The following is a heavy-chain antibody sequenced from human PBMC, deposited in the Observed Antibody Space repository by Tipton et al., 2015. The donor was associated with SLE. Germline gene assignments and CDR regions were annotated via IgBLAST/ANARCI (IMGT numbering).Heavy chain of an antibody. CDR3: ASRITIFALDV. V-gene: IGHV4-34*01. CDR1: GGSLSSYY. Sequence: LRLSCTVSGGSLSSYYWSWIRQPPGKGLEWIGEISHRGITNYNPSLKSRVTISVDTSKKQFSLKLSSVTAADTAVYYCASRITIFALDVWGRGTVVTVSS. D-gene: IGHD3-9*01. CDR2: ISHRGIT. J-gene: IGHJ3*01.